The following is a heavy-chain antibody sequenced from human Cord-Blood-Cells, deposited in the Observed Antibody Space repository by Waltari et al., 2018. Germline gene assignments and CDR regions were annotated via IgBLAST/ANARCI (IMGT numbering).Heavy chain of an antibody. V-gene: IGHV1-3*01. Sequence: QVQLVQSGAEVKKPGASVKVSCKASGYTFTSYAMHWVRQAPGQRLEWMGWINAGNGNTKYSQEFQGRVTITRDTSAGTAYMELSSLRSEDTAVYYCASGKWELLRLGYWGQGTLVTVSS. CDR1: GYTFTSYA. J-gene: IGHJ4*02. D-gene: IGHD1-26*01. CDR3: ASGKWELLRLGY. CDR2: INAGNGNT.